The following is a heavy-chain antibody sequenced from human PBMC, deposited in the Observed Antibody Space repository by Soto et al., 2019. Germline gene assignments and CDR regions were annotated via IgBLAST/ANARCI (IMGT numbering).Heavy chain of an antibody. J-gene: IGHJ5*01. V-gene: IGHV1-3*05. CDR2: INAGNGNT. D-gene: IGHD6-19*01. CDR1: GYTFTSHA. Sequence: QVQLVQSGAEEKKPGASLKVSCKASGYTFTSHAMHWVRQAPGQRLEWMGWINAGNGNTKYSQKFQGRVTITTDTSACTSCIELSSLRTEVTAADYGERTGIAVAVTRWFDPWGQGTMVTVSS. CDR3: ERTGIAVAVTRWFDP.